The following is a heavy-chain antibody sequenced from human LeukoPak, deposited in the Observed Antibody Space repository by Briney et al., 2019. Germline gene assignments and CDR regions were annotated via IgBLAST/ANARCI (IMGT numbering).Heavy chain of an antibody. Sequence: GGSLRLSCAAPGFTFTSYTMNWVRQAPGKGLEWVSDISSSGSYIDYADSVKGRFTISRDNAKNSLFLHMNSLRAEDTAVYYCARSLIADGAFDIWGQGTMVTVSS. J-gene: IGHJ3*02. CDR2: ISSSGSYI. D-gene: IGHD2-21*01. V-gene: IGHV3-21*01. CDR3: ARSLIADGAFDI. CDR1: GFTFTSYT.